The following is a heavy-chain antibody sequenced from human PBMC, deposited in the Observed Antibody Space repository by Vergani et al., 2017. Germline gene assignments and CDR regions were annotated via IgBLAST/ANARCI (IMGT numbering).Heavy chain of an antibody. CDR2: ISPGASTV. Sequence: LEESGGGSDKPGGSLRLSCAASGFKFSDHYMSWIRQAPGKGLEWVSHISPGASTVSYTDYVTGRFTVSRDNDNNSLTLDMTTLRVEDTAVYYCAKNPGISTTRHYCPMVVWCQGTTVTVSS. J-gene: IGHJ6*02. CDR3: AKNPGISTTRHYCPMVV. CDR1: GFKFSDHY. D-gene: IGHD1-1*01. V-gene: IGHV3-11*04.